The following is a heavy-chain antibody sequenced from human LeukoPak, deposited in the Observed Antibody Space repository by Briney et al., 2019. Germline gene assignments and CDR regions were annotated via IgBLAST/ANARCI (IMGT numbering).Heavy chain of an antibody. CDR3: ARSLNPHYYYYMDV. CDR1: GYTFTGYY. CDR2: INPNSGGT. V-gene: IGHV1-2*02. Sequence: ASVKVSCKASGYTFTGYYMHWVRQAPGQGLEWMGWINPNSGGTKYAQRFQGRVTMTRDTSISTAYMELSRLRSDDTAVYYCARSLNPHYYYYMDVWGKGTTVTVSS. D-gene: IGHD1-14*01. J-gene: IGHJ6*03.